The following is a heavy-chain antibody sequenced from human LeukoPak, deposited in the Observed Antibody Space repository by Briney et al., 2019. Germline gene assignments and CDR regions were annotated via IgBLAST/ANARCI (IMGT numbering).Heavy chain of an antibody. J-gene: IGHJ4*02. CDR2: IYSGGSI. Sequence: GGSLRLSCAVSGFTVSSDYMTWVRQAPGKGLEWVSVIYSGGSIYYADSVKGRFTISRDISKNTVDLQLNSLRAEDTAVYYCASGKETSMAQGYWGQGTLVTVSS. CDR3: ASGKETSMAQGY. D-gene: IGHD5-18*01. V-gene: IGHV3-53*01. CDR1: GFTVSSDY.